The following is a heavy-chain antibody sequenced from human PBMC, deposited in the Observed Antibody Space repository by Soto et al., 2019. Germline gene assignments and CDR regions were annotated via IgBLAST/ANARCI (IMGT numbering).Heavy chain of an antibody. Sequence: SVKVSCKASGGTFSSYAISWVRQAPGQGLEWMGGIIPIFGTANYAQKFQGRVTITADESTSTAYMELSSLRSEDTAVYYCARDRDYSHLTYYYYGMDVWGQGTTVTVSS. D-gene: IGHD4-4*01. CDR1: GGTFSSYA. V-gene: IGHV1-69*13. J-gene: IGHJ6*02. CDR2: IIPIFGTA. CDR3: ARDRDYSHLTYYYYGMDV.